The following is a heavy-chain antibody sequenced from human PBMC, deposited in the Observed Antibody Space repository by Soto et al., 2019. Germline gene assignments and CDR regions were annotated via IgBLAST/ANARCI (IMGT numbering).Heavy chain of an antibody. CDR1: GGSMTTYF. V-gene: IGHV4-59*01. CDR3: ARSSGMATTFDR. D-gene: IGHD3-10*01. Sequence: SETLSLTCTVSGGSMTTYFWSWVRQPPGKRLEWIGYVSYRGDTKYNPALQSRVTISLDTSEKQFSLNLSSVTSADTAIYCCARSSGMATTFDRWGQGTLVTVSS. J-gene: IGHJ4*02. CDR2: VSYRGDT.